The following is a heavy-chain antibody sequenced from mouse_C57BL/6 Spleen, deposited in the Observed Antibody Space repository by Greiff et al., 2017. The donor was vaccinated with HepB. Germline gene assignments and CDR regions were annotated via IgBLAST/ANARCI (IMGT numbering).Heavy chain of an antibody. D-gene: IGHD2-2*01. V-gene: IGHV1-15*01. CDR1: GYTFTDYE. Sequence: VQLQQSGAELVRPGASVTLSCKASGYTFTDYEMHWVKQTPVHGLEWIGAIDPETGGTAYNQKFKGKAILTADKSSSTAYMEPRSLTSEDSAVYYCTRSFPYGYDPYYYAMDYWGQRTSVTVSS. CDR3: TRSFPYGYDPYYYAMDY. CDR2: IDPETGGT. J-gene: IGHJ4*01.